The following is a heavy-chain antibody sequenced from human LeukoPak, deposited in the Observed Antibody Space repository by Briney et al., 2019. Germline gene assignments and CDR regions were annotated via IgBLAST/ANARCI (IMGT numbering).Heavy chain of an antibody. J-gene: IGHJ4*02. CDR3: TRDDNSGYNYADFDY. CDR1: GFTFSGSS. V-gene: IGHV3-73*01. Sequence: PGGSLRLSCAASGFTFSGSSMHWVRQASGKGLEWVGRIRDNGNNYATSYAASVKGRFTISRDDSKNTAYLQMNSLKTEDTAVYYCTRDDNSGYNYADFDYWGQGTLVTVSS. D-gene: IGHD3-22*01. CDR2: IRDNGNNYAT.